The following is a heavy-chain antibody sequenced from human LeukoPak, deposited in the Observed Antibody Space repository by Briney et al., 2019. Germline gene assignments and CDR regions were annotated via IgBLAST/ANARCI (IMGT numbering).Heavy chain of an antibody. CDR3: AILEMTSIRIDC. J-gene: IGHJ4*02. CDR2: INPNSGGP. V-gene: IGHV1-2*02. Sequence: ASVKVSCKGSGYTFIGYFMHWVRPAPGQGVEWMGWINPNSGGPNYAQKFQGRGTMTSDTSISTAYMVLNRLRSDDTAVFSCAILEMTSIRIDCWGQGTLVTVSS. CDR1: GYTFIGYF. D-gene: IGHD5-24*01.